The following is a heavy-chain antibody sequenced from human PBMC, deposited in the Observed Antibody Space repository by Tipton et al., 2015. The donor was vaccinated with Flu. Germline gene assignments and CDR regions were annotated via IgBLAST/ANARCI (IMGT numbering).Heavy chain of an antibody. J-gene: IGHJ6*02. CDR2: TYYRSKWYN. CDR1: GDSVSSNSAA. D-gene: IGHD6-19*01. V-gene: IGHV6-1*01. Sequence: GLVKPSQTLSLTCAISGDSVSSNSAAWNWIRQSPSRGLEWLGRTYYRSKWYNDYAVSVKSRITINPDTSKNQFSLQLNSVTPEDTAVYYCARVTSAGPGEEDYYGMDVWGQGTTVTVSS. CDR3: ARVTSAGPGEEDYYGMDV.